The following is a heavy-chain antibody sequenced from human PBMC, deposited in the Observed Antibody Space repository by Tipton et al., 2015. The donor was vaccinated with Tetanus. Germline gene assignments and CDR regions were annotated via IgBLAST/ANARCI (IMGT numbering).Heavy chain of an antibody. CDR3: ARHYDTSGYYFV. CDR1: GASISTLNYY. Sequence: LRLSCSVSGASISTLNYYWAWIRQPPGRGLEWIGAISYRGETHFNPSLGSRVSMSEDTTKNHFSVDLSSVTAADTAVYFCARHYDTSGYYFVWAQGVLVTVSS. D-gene: IGHD3-22*01. CDR2: ISYRGET. J-gene: IGHJ4*02. V-gene: IGHV4-39*01.